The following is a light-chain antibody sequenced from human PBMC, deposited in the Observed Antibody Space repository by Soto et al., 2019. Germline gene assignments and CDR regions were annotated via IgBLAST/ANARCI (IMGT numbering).Light chain of an antibody. J-gene: IGKJ1*01. CDR1: QSISSW. Sequence: DIQMTQSPSTLSASVGDRVTITCRASQSISSWLAWYQQKPGKAPKLLIYKASSLESGVPSRFSGSGSGTEFTLTIISLQPDDFATYYCQQYNSYSRTFGQGTKVEL. CDR3: QQYNSYSRT. CDR2: KAS. V-gene: IGKV1-5*03.